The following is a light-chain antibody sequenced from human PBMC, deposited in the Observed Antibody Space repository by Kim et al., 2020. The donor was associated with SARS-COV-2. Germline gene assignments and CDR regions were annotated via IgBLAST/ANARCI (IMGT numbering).Light chain of an antibody. J-gene: IGLJ3*02. CDR2: NDN. CDR3: AAWDNSLKGWV. V-gene: IGLV1-44*01. CDR1: RANIGSNA. Sequence: GQRVTVSCSGSRANIGSNAVNWFQQVPGTAPNLLIYNDNQRPSGVPDRVSGSKSGTSASLAIGGLQSEDEAHYYCAAWDNSLKGWVFGGGTQLTVL.